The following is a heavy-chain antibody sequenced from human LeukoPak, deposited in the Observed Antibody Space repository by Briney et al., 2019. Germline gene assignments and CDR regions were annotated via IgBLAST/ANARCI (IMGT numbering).Heavy chain of an antibody. CDR2: IHNDGSDS. J-gene: IGHJ4*02. Sequence: GGSLRLSCAASGFIFSDYWMHWGRQVPGKGLVWVSRIHNDGSDSAYAYAVKGRFTISRDNARDTLYLQMNSLRGEDTAVYYCARAQLDYYAPGYFDSWRRRTLVAVS. CDR3: ARAQLDYYAPGYFDS. D-gene: IGHD3-10*01. V-gene: IGHV3-74*03. CDR1: GFIFSDYW.